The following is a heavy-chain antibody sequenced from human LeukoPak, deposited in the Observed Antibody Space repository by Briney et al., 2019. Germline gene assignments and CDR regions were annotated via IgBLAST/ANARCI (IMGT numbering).Heavy chain of an antibody. V-gene: IGHV5-51*01. CDR2: IYPGDSYT. CDR1: GYSFTSYW. Sequence: GESLKISCKGSGYSFTSYWIAWVRQMPGKGLEWMGIIYPGDSYTTYSPSFQGQVTISADKSISTAYLQWRSLKASDTAMYYCARRSGSDALDIWGQGTMVTVST. D-gene: IGHD3-10*01. CDR3: ARRSGSDALDI. J-gene: IGHJ3*02.